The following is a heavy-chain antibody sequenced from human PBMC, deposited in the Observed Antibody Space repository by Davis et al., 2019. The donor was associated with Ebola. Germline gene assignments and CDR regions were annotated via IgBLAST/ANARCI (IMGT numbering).Heavy chain of an antibody. D-gene: IGHD3-3*01. CDR1: GFNFSNYA. V-gene: IGHV3-23*01. CDR2: ISGSGGNT. J-gene: IGHJ6*02. CDR3: ARDPTRTYYDFWSGSSDYYYGMDV. Sequence: PGGSLRLSCAASGFNFSNYAMTWVRQAPGKGLEWVSAISGSGGNTFYADSVKGRFTISRDNAKNSLYLQMNSLRAEDTAVYYCARDPTRTYYDFWSGSSDYYYGMDVWGQGTTVTVSS.